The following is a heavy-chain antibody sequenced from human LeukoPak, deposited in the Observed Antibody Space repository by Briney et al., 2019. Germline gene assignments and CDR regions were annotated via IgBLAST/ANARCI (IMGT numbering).Heavy chain of an antibody. J-gene: IGHJ4*02. V-gene: IGHV3-7*03. CDR2: IKPTGSET. CDR3: SKATYYDFWSGYYFDY. Sequence: GGSLRLSCAASGFTFSNYWMTWVRQAPGQGPEFLANIKPTGSETYYVDPVKGRFTISRDNAKNSLYLQMNSLRAEDTALYYCSKATYYDFWSGYYFDYWGQGTLVTVSS. D-gene: IGHD3-3*01. CDR1: GFTFSNYW.